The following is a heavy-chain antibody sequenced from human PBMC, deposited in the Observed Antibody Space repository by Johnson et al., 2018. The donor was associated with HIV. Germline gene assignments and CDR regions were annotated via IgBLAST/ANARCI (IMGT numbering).Heavy chain of an antibody. CDR2: ISWDGGST. CDR3: ARVVAFGWELNDAFDI. Sequence: VQLVESGGVVVQPGGSLRLSCAASGFTFDDYTMHWVRQAPGKGLEWVSLISWDGGSTGYADSVKGRFTISRDNAKKHLYLQMNSLRGEDTALYYCARVVAFGWELNDAFDIWGQGTMVTVSS. D-gene: IGHD1-26*01. J-gene: IGHJ3*02. V-gene: IGHV3-43*01. CDR1: GFTFDDYT.